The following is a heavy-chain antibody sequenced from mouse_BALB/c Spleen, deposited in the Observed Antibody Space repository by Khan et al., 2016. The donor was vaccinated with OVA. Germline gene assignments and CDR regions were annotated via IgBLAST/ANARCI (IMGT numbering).Heavy chain of an antibody. CDR2: IYPGTDNS. CDR3: AREEALYDFDH. Sequence: QVQLQQSGAELVRPGASVKLSCKTSGYLFPSYWIHWVKQRSGQGLEWIARIYPGTDNSYYNEKSKDKATLTADQSSSTAYMQLSSLKSEDSDVYFCAREEALYDFDHWGQGTTVTVSS. CDR1: GYLFPSYW. V-gene: IGHV1S132*01. J-gene: IGHJ2*01. D-gene: IGHD2-14*01.